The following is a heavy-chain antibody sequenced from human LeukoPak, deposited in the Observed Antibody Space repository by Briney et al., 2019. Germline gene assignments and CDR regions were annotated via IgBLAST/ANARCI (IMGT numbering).Heavy chain of an antibody. CDR2: MSFDVNNK. CDR3: ARGYCTSSSCYNDY. J-gene: IGHJ4*02. CDR1: GFTFSSYA. D-gene: IGHD2-2*02. V-gene: IGHV3-30*04. Sequence: GGSLRLSCATSGFTFSSYAFHWVRQAPGKGLEWVATMSFDVNNKYYADSVRGRFTISRDNSKSTLYLQMNSLRAEDTAVYSCARGYCTSSSCYNDYWGQGTLVTVSS.